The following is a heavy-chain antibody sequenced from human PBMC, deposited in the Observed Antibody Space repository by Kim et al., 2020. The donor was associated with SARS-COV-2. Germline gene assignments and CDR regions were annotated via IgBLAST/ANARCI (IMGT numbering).Heavy chain of an antibody. CDR1: GGSISSGSYY. CDR3: ARDEGYLDGMDV. Sequence: SETLSLTCTVSGGSISSGSYYWSWIRQPAGKGLEWIGRIYTSGSTNYNPSLKSRVTISVDTSKNQFSLKLSSVTAADTAVYYCARDEGYLDGMDVWGQGTTVTVSS. V-gene: IGHV4-61*02. D-gene: IGHD1-26*01. J-gene: IGHJ6*02. CDR2: IYTSGST.